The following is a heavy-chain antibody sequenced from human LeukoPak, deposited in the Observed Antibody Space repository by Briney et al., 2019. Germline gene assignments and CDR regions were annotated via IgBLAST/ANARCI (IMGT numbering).Heavy chain of an antibody. CDR2: IYYSGST. Sequence: SETLSLTCTVSGGSISSSSYYWGWIRQPPGKGLEWIGSIYYSGSTYYNPSLKSRVTISVDTSKNQFSLRLSSVTAAGTAVYYCASTTRNAYSGNYFDYWGQGTLVTVSS. J-gene: IGHJ4*02. CDR1: GGSISSSSYY. D-gene: IGHD1-26*01. V-gene: IGHV4-39*01. CDR3: ASTTRNAYSGNYFDY.